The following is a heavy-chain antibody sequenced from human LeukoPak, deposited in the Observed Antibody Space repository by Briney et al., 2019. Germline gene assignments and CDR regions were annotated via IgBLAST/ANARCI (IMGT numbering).Heavy chain of an antibody. CDR1: GYTFTGYY. CDR2: INPNRGGT. D-gene: IGHD2-15*01. CDR3: ARDPGGYCSGGSCHIHY. J-gene: IGHJ4*02. Sequence: ASVKVSCKASGYTFTGYYMHWVRQAPGQGLEWMGWINPNRGGTNYAQKFQGRVTMTRDTSISTAYMELSRLRSDDTAVYYCARDPGGYCSGGSCHIHYWGQGTLVTVSS. V-gene: IGHV1-2*02.